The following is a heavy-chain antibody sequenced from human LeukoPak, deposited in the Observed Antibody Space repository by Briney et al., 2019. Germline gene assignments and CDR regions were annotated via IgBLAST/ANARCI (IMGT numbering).Heavy chain of an antibody. J-gene: IGHJ3*02. D-gene: IGHD3-16*01. CDR3: ARDPQMFTDAFDI. Sequence: SETLSLTCTVSGGSISSYYWSWIRQSPSRGLEWLGRTYFRSKWYNDYAVFVKSRITINPDTSKNQFSLQLNSVTPEDTAVYYCARDPQMFTDAFDIWGQGTMVTVSS. CDR2: TYFRSKWYN. CDR1: GGSISSYY. V-gene: IGHV6-1*01.